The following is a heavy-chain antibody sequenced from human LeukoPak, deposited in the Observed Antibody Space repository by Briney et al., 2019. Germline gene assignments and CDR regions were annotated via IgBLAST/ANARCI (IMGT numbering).Heavy chain of an antibody. D-gene: IGHD4-17*01. Sequence: GASVKVSCKASGGTFSSYAISWVRQAPGQGLEWMGRIIPILGIANYAQKFQGRVTITVDKSTSTAYMELSSLRSEDTAVYYCARAFPVTTSSYYYYGMDVWGQGTTVTVSS. CDR1: GGTFSSYA. CDR3: ARAFPVTTSSYYYYGMDV. CDR2: IIPILGIA. V-gene: IGHV1-69*04. J-gene: IGHJ6*02.